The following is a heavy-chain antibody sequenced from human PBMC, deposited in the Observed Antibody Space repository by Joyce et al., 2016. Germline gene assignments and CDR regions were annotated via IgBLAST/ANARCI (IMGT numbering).Heavy chain of an antibody. D-gene: IGHD3-22*01. J-gene: IGHJ4*02. CDR1: GYTFTGYF. CDR3: VREWSYYDSRVSYPVYY. V-gene: IGHV1-2*02. Sequence: QVQLVQSGAEVKKPGASVKVSCKASGYTFTGYFLHWVRQAPGQGLEWMGWINHNSGATFYAQKFEGRGTFTRDTSIATAYMEVGRLRSDDTAVFYCVREWSYYDSRVSYPVYYWGQGTLITVSS. CDR2: INHNSGAT.